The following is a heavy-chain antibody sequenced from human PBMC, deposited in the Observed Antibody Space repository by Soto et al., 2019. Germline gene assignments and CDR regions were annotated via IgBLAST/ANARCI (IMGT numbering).Heavy chain of an antibody. Sequence: GESLKISCKGSGYSFTSYWIGWVRQMPGKGLEWMGIIYPGDSDTRYSPSFQGQVTISADKSISTAYLQWSSLKASDTAMYYCARLPSYSDYYYYGMDVWGQGTTVTVSS. CDR2: IYPGDSDT. CDR3: ARLPSYSDYYYYGMDV. D-gene: IGHD1-26*01. J-gene: IGHJ6*02. V-gene: IGHV5-51*01. CDR1: GYSFTSYW.